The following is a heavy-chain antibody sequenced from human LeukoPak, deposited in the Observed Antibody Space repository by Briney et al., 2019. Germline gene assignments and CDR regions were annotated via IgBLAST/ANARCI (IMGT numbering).Heavy chain of an antibody. V-gene: IGHV4-31*03. D-gene: IGHD2-15*01. CDR2: IYYSGST. Sequence: SSETLSLTCTVPGGSISSGGYYWSWIRQHPGKGLEWIGYIYYSGSTYYNPSLKSRVTISVDTSKNQFSLKLSSVTAADTAVYYCARDLLTTLDYWGQGTLVTVSS. CDR1: GGSISSGGYY. CDR3: ARDLLTTLDY. J-gene: IGHJ4*02.